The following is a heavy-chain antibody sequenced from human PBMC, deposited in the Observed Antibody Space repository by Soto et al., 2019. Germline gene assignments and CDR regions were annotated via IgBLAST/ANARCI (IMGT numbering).Heavy chain of an antibody. CDR1: GYTLTSYG. D-gene: IGHD3-3*01. J-gene: IGHJ4*02. V-gene: IGHV1-18*04. CDR2: ISAYNDNT. Sequence: ASVKVSCKASGYTLTSYGLNWVRQAPGQGLEWMGWISAYNDNTNYAQKVQGRVTVTIDTSTSTGYMELRSLGSDDTAVYYCARGQIQSDFDYWGQGTLVTVSS. CDR3: ARGQIQSDFDY.